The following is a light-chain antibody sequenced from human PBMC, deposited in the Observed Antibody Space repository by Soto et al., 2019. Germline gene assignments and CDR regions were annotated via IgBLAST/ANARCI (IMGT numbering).Light chain of an antibody. CDR1: ISNIGTNS. V-gene: IGLV1-44*01. J-gene: IGLJ2*01. CDR3: AAWDDSLKGL. CDR2: NNY. Sequence: QSVLTQPPSASGTPGQSVTISCSGSISNIGTNSVNWYQQLPGMAPKLLVYNNYQRPSGVPDRFSGSKSGTSASLVISGLQSEDEADYYCAAWDDSLKGLFGGGTQLTVL.